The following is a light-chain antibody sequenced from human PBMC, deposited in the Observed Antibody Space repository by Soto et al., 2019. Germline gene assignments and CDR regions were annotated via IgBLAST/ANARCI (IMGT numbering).Light chain of an antibody. CDR3: QRFDSCPIT. V-gene: IGKV1-5*01. CDR1: QRISRW. J-gene: IGKJ5*01. Sequence: DIQMTQSPATLSASVGDRVTITCRASQRISRWSTCYQQKPGKAPKLLSYEASSLHSGVPTRFSGSGPVTEFTLTISGLQPDDLAIYYCQRFDSCPITVGQGKRLEIK. CDR2: EAS.